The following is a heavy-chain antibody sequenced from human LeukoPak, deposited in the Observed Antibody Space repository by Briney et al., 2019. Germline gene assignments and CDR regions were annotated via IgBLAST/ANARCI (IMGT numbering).Heavy chain of an antibody. CDR2: ISGSGGST. V-gene: IGHV3-23*01. Sequence: GGSLRLSCAASGFTFSSYGMSWVRQAPGKGLEWVSAISGSGGSTYYADSVKGRFTISRDNSKNTLYLQMNSLRAEDTAVYYCAKSPEVVGATPTDYWGQGTLVTVSS. J-gene: IGHJ4*02. CDR3: AKSPEVVGATPTDY. D-gene: IGHD1-26*01. CDR1: GFTFSSYG.